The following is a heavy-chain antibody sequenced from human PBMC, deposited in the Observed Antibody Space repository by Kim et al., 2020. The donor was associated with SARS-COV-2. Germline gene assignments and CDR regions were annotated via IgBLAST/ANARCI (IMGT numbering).Heavy chain of an antibody. CDR1: GFTFSSYS. CDR3: ARDPIDGSGSSSY. V-gene: IGHV3-21*01. J-gene: IGHJ4*02. D-gene: IGHD3-10*01. CDR2: ISSSSSYI. Sequence: GGSLRLSCAASGFTFSSYSMNWVRQAPGKGLEWVSSISSSSSYISYADSVKGRFTISRDNAKNSLYLQMNSLRAEDTAVYYCARDPIDGSGSSSYWGQGTLGTVSS.